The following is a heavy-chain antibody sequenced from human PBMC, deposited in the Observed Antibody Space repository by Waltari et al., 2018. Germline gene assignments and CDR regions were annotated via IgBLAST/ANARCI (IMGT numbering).Heavy chain of an antibody. CDR2: IYHSGST. CDR1: GYSISSGYY. V-gene: IGHV4-38-2*01. J-gene: IGHJ5*02. D-gene: IGHD2-2*01. CDR3: ARHADIVVVPAAPNWFDP. Sequence: QVQLQESGPGLVKPSETLSLTCAVSGYSISSGYYWGWIRQPPGKGLEWIGCIYHSGSTYYNPSLKSRVTISVDTSKNQFSLKLSSVTAADTAVYYCARHADIVVVPAAPNWFDPWGQGTLVTVSS.